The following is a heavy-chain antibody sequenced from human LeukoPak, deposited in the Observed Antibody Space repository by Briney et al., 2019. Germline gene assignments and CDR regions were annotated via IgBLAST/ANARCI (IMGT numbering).Heavy chain of an antibody. Sequence: ASVKVSCRACGCTFTSNYMHWVRQAPGQGLEWMGWINPNSGGTNYAQKFQGRVTMTRDTSTSTVYMELSSLRSEDTAVYYCARVASGYSYGWGKGPFDYWGQGTLVTVSS. CDR2: INPNSGGT. J-gene: IGHJ4*02. V-gene: IGHV1-2*02. CDR1: GCTFTSNY. CDR3: ARVASGYSYGWGKGPFDY. D-gene: IGHD5-18*01.